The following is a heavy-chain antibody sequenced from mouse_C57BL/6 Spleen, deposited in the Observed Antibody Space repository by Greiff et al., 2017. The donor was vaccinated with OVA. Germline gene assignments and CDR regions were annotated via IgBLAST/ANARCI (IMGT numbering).Heavy chain of an antibody. V-gene: IGHV5-9*04. CDR3: ARGLGRGYAMDY. Sequence: EVKLVESGGGLVKPGGSLKLSCAASGFTFSSYTMSWVRQTPEKRLEWVATISGGGNTYYPDSVKGRFTISRDNAKSTLYLQMISLRSEDTAVYYCARGLGRGYAMDYWGQGTSVTVSS. CDR2: ISGGGNT. D-gene: IGHD4-1*01. CDR1: GFTFSSYT. J-gene: IGHJ4*01.